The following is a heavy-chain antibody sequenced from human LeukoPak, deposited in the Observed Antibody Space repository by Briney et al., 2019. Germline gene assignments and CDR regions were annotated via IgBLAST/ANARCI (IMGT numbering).Heavy chain of an antibody. CDR2: IKKKGDGGTT. CDR1: GFTVSSNY. J-gene: IGHJ3*01. V-gene: IGHV3-15*01. D-gene: IGHD3-16*01. Sequence: GGSLRLSCAASGFTVSSNYMSWVRQAPGKGLEWVGRIKKKGDGGTTDYAAPVEGRFTISREDWRNTLYLQMNSLKTDDSAVYYCATDWGSGTHYVRAYDLWGQGAVVTVSS. CDR3: ATDWGSGTHYVRAYDL.